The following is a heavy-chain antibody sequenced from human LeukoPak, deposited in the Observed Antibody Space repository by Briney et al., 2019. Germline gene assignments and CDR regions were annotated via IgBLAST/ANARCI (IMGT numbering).Heavy chain of an antibody. CDR3: ARHYGP. CDR2: ISYSGST. V-gene: IGHV4-59*01. CDR1: GGSISNYY. D-gene: IGHD3-16*01. Sequence: PSETLSLTCTVSGGSISNYYWNWIRQSPGKGLEWIGYISYSGSTNYNPSLKSRVTISVDTSKNQFSLKLSSMTAADTAVYYCARHYGPWGQGTLVTVSS. J-gene: IGHJ5*02.